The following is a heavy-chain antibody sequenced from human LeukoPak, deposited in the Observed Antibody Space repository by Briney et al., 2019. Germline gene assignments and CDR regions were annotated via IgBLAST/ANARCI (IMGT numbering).Heavy chain of an antibody. J-gene: IGHJ4*02. CDR1: GGSISSYY. V-gene: IGHV4-59*01. Sequence: SETLSLTCTVSGGSISSYYWSWIRQPPGKGLEWIGYIYYSGSTNYNPSLKSRVTISVKTSKNQFSLKLSSVIAADTAVYYCARVSGYCSGGACYSRRHFDHWGQGTLVTVSS. CDR2: IYYSGST. CDR3: ARVSGYCSGGACYSRRHFDH. D-gene: IGHD2-15*01.